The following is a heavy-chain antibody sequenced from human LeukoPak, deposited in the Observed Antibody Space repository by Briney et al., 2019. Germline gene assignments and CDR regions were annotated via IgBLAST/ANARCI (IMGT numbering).Heavy chain of an antibody. CDR1: GYSISSGYY. J-gene: IGHJ6*03. V-gene: IGHV4-38-2*02. D-gene: IGHD2-2*01. CDR2: IYRSGST. Sequence: SETLSLTCTVSGYSISSGYYWVWIRQTPGKGLEWIGSIYRSGSTNYNPSLKSRVTISVDTSKNQFSLKVNSVTAADTALYYCARGDCSSTICYSPMDVWGKGTTVTVSS. CDR3: ARGDCSSTICYSPMDV.